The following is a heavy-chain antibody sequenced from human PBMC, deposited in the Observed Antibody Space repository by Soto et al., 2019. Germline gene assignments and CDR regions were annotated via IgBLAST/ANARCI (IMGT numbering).Heavy chain of an antibody. CDR2: LYDLDGT. D-gene: IGHD1-1*01. Sequence: GGSLRLSCAAFGFTVSGKKYVAWVRQAPGKGLEWVSALYDLDGTYYADSVKGRFTTSSDSSRTTVYLQMNSLRPDDTAVYSCAAWHLQEHAYDIWGQGTMVTVSS. CDR1: GFTVSGKKY. V-gene: IGHV3-53*01. J-gene: IGHJ3*02. CDR3: AAWHLQEHAYDI.